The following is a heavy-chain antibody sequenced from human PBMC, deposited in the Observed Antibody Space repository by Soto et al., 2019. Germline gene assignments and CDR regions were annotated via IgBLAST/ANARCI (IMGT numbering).Heavy chain of an antibody. CDR1: GFPFSSYS. D-gene: IGHD3-3*01. Sequence: PGGSLRLSCAASGFPFSSYSMNWVRQAPGKGLEWVSSISSSSSYIYYADSVKGRFTISRDNAKNSLYLQMNSLRAEDTAVYYCARDMGPVTIFGVVTKTSLDYWGQGTLVTVSS. CDR3: ARDMGPVTIFGVVTKTSLDY. J-gene: IGHJ4*02. CDR2: ISSSSSYI. V-gene: IGHV3-21*01.